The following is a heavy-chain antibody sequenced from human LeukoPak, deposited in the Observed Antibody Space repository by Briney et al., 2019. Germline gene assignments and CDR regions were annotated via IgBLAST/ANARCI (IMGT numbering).Heavy chain of an antibody. CDR1: GYTFTSYD. CDR3: ARGGAIHSSWYFHYYYYYMDV. Sequence: ASVKVSCKAAGYTFTSYDINWARQATGQGLEWMGWMNPNSGNTGYAQKFQGRVTMTRNTSISTAYMELSSLRSEDTAVYYCARGGAIHSSWYFHYYYYYMDVWGKGTTVTVSS. CDR2: MNPNSGNT. V-gene: IGHV1-8*01. J-gene: IGHJ6*03. D-gene: IGHD6-13*01.